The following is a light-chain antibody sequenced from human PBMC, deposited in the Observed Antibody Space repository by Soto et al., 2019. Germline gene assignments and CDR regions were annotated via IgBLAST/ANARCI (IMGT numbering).Light chain of an antibody. CDR3: QQLRSYPST. J-gene: IGKJ4*01. CDR2: AAS. V-gene: IGKV1-39*01. Sequence: DIQMTQSPSTLSGSVGDRDTITCRASQSISNHLNWYQQKPGKAPKLLIFAASSLQSGVPSRFSGSGSGTDFALTITSLQAEDFATYYCQQLRSYPSTFGGGTKVDIK. CDR1: QSISNH.